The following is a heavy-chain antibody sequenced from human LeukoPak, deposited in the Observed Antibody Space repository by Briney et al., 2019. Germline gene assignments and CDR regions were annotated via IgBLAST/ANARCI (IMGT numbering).Heavy chain of an antibody. CDR3: ATRGYSYGRLLNGMDV. V-gene: IGHV4-34*01. J-gene: IGHJ6*02. D-gene: IGHD5-18*01. Sequence: SETLSLTCAVYGGSFSGYYWSWIRQPPGKGLEWIGEINHSGSTNYNPSLKSRVTISVDTSKNQFSLKLSSVTAADTAVYYCATRGYSYGRLLNGMDVWGQGTTVTVSS. CDR1: GGSFSGYY. CDR2: INHSGST.